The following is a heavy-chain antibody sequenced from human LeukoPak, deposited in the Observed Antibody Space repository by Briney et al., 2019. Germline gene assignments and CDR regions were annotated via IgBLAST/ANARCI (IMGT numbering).Heavy chain of an antibody. V-gene: IGHV3-23*01. CDR2: TRGSGSST. Sequence: GGSLSLSCAASGFNFSSYAMSWVRQAPGEGLEWVSTTRGSGSSTYYADSVKGRFTISRDNAKNSLYLQMISLRAEDTAVYYCARVHSGYGPDYIDHWGQGTPVTVSS. CDR1: GFNFSSYA. J-gene: IGHJ4*02. D-gene: IGHD5-12*01. CDR3: ARVHSGYGPDYIDH.